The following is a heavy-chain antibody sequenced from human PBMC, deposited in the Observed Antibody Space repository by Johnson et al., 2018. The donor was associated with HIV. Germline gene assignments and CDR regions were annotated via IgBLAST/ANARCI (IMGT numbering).Heavy chain of an antibody. J-gene: IGHJ3*01. CDR2: INWNGANT. Sequence: VRLVESGGGVLRPGASLRLSCEGFGFIFDDYGLNWVRQGPGKGLEWVSGINWNGANTGYADSVKGRCTISRDNDKSSVYMQMNNLRAEGTAFYYCARRDSRSVSFDLWGQGTMVTVSS. CDR1: GFIFDDYG. CDR3: ARRDSRSVSFDL. D-gene: IGHD3-22*01. V-gene: IGHV3-20*04.